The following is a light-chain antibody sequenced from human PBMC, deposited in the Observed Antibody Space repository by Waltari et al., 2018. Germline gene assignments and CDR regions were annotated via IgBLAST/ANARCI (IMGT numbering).Light chain of an antibody. CDR1: QGIRND. J-gene: IGKJ1*01. Sequence: DIQMTQSPSSLSASVGDRVTITCRASQGIRNDLAWYQQKVGQAPKRLIYAASTLQSGVPSRFSGSGSGTEFSLTISSLQPEDFATYFCLQHNTYPWTFGQGTKVDVK. CDR2: AAS. V-gene: IGKV1-17*01. CDR3: LQHNTYPWT.